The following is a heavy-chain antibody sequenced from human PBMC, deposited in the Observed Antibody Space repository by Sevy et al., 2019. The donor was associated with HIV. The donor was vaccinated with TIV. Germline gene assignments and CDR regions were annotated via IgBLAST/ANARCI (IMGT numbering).Heavy chain of an antibody. CDR2: INPNSGGT. CDR3: ARINTIFGRGQLYYFDY. D-gene: IGHD3-3*01. V-gene: IGHV1-2*02. CDR1: GYTFTGYY. J-gene: IGHJ4*02. Sequence: ASVKVSCKASGYTFTGYYMHWVRQAPGQGLEWMGWINPNSGGTNYAQKFQGRVTMTRDTSISTDYMELSRLRSDDTAVYYCARINTIFGRGQLYYFDYWGQGTLVTVSS.